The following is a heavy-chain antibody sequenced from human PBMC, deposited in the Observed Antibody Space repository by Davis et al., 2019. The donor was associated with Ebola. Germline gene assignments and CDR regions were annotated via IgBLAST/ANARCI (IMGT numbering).Heavy chain of an antibody. CDR3: ARELRSSWDYFYYGMDV. Sequence: PGGSLRLSCAASGFTFYNYAMSWVRQAPGKGLEWVSSVSGSGGRTYYADSVKGRFTISRDNSKNTLYLQMNSLRAEDTAVYYCARELRSSWDYFYYGMDVWGKGTTVTVSS. CDR1: GFTFYNYA. D-gene: IGHD6-13*01. J-gene: IGHJ6*04. V-gene: IGHV3-23*01. CDR2: VSGSGGRT.